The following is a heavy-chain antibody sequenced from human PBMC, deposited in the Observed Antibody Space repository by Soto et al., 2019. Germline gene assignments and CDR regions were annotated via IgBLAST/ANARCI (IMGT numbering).Heavy chain of an antibody. J-gene: IGHJ4*02. CDR3: GKGQIVGDMDY. CDR2: ISGSGSGSGGST. CDR1: GFTFSSYA. D-gene: IGHD1-26*01. Sequence: GGSLRLSCAASGFTFSSYAMSWVRQAPGKGLEWVSAISGSGSGSGGSTYYADSVKGRFTISRDNSKNTLYLQMNSLRAEDTAVYYCGKGQIVGDMDYWGQGPLVTASS. V-gene: IGHV3-23*01.